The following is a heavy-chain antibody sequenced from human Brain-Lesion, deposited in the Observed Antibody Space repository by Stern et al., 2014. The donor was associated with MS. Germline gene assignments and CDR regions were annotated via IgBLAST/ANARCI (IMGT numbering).Heavy chain of an antibody. CDR1: GFTFGDYA. J-gene: IGHJ4*02. D-gene: IGHD1-14*01. Sequence: EVQLVESGGDLVQPGRSLRLSCAASGFTFGDYAMHWVRQAPGKGLEWVAGISWNSGTCGYADSVKGRFTTSRDNAYSSLYLQMSSLRPEDTALYYCARDITGSSAYFAYWGQGTLVTVSS. V-gene: IGHV3-9*01. CDR3: ARDITGSSAYFAY. CDR2: ISWNSGTC.